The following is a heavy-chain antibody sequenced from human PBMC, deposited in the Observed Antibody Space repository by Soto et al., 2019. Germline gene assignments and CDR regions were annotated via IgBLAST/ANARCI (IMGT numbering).Heavy chain of an antibody. V-gene: IGHV3-53*01. J-gene: IGHJ5*02. CDR3: ARVPAFDP. CDR1: GLRVSSTY. Sequence: GGSMRLCCAACGLRVSSTYLTWVRQAPGKGLEWVSVIYPDDSAYYTDSVRGRFTISRDNSQNTLFLLMNNLRVEDTAVYFCARVPAFDPWGQGTLVTVSS. CDR2: IYPDDSA.